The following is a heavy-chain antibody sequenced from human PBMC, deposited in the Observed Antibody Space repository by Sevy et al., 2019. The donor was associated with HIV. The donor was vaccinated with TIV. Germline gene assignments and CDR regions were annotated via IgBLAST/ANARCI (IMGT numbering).Heavy chain of an antibody. J-gene: IGHJ6*02. Sequence: ASVKVCCKASGFTFTSSAVQWVRQARGQRLEWIGWIVVGSGNTNYAQKFQERVTITRDMSTSTAYMELSSLRSEDTAVYYCAARGYDYGGNYYYYYGMDVWGQGTTVTVSS. CDR1: GFTFTSSA. CDR3: AARGYDYGGNYYYYYGMDV. V-gene: IGHV1-58*01. CDR2: IVVGSGNT. D-gene: IGHD4-17*01.